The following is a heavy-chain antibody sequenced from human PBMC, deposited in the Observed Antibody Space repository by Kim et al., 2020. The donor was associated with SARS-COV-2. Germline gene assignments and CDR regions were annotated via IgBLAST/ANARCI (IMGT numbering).Heavy chain of an antibody. Sequence: SETLSLTCTVSGGSISSSSYYWGWIRQPPGKGLEWIGSIYYSGSTYYNPSLKSRVTISVDTSKNQFSLKLSSVTAADTAVYYCARLVGATTEYFQHWGQGTLVTVSS. CDR3: ARLVGATTEYFQH. J-gene: IGHJ1*01. V-gene: IGHV4-39*01. CDR1: GGSISSSSYY. D-gene: IGHD1-26*01. CDR2: IYYSGST.